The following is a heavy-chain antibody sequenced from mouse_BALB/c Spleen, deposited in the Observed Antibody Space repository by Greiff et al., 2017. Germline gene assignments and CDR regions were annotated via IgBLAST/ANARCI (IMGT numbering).Heavy chain of an antibody. CDR3: ARGYYRYDEDYYAMDY. Sequence: ESGPGLVKPSQSLSLTCSVTGYSITSGYYWNWIRQFPGNKLEWMGYISYDGSNNYNPSLKNRISITRDTSKNQFFLKLNSVTTEDTATYYCARGYYRYDEDYYAMDYWGQGTSVTVSS. CDR1: GYSITSGYY. D-gene: IGHD2-14*01. J-gene: IGHJ4*01. CDR2: ISYDGSN. V-gene: IGHV3-6*02.